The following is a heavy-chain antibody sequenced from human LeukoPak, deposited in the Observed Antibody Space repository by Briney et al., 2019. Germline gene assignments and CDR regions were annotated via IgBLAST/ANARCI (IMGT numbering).Heavy chain of an antibody. CDR3: ARSEYSSGYQYFQH. D-gene: IGHD6-25*01. Sequence: GGSLRLSCAASGFTFNSYAMSWVRQGPGKGLEWVSTIGGSGDNTYYADSVKGRFTISRENAKNSLYLQMSSLRAGDTAVYYCARSEYSSGYQYFQHWGQGTLVTVSS. V-gene: IGHV3-23*01. J-gene: IGHJ1*01. CDR1: GFTFNSYA. CDR2: IGGSGDNT.